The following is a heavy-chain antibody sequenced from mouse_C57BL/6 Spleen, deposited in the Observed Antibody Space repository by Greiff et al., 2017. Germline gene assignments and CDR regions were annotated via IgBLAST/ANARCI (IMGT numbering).Heavy chain of an antibody. V-gene: IGHV1-19*01. D-gene: IGHD2-5*01. J-gene: IGHJ2*01. Sequence: EVQRVESGPVLVKPGASVKMSCKASGYTFTDYYMNWVKQSHGKSLEWIGVINPYNGGTSYNQKFKGKATLTVDKSSSTAYMELNSLTSEDSAVYYCARRDYSNSFDYWGQGTTLTVSS. CDR1: GYTFTDYY. CDR2: INPYNGGT. CDR3: ARRDYSNSFDY.